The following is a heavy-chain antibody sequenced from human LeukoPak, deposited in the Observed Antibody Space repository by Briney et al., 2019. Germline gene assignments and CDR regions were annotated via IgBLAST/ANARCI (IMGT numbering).Heavy chain of an antibody. CDR1: GYTFTSYA. CDR2: INAGNGNT. Sequence: ASVKVSCKASGYTFTSYAMHWVRQAPGQRLEWMGWINAGNGNTKYSQKFQGRVTITRDTSASTAYMELSSLRSEDTAVYYCARGRTGYYYASSGYYHWGQGTLVTVSS. D-gene: IGHD3-22*01. J-gene: IGHJ5*02. V-gene: IGHV1-3*01. CDR3: ARGRTGYYYASSGYYH.